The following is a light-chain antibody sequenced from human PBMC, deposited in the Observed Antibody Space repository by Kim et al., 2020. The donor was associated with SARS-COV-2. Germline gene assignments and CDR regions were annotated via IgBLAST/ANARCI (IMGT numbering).Light chain of an antibody. CDR2: DVS. V-gene: IGLV2-14*03. CDR1: NLDIGRHTF. J-gene: IGLJ3*02. CDR3: CSYRSSSTLVV. Sequence: QSITIACTGTNLDIGRHTFVSWYQQRPRKAPKLMIYDVSQRPSGVSNRFSGSKSDNTASLTISGLQPEDEADYYCCSYRSSSTLVVFGGGTKLTVL.